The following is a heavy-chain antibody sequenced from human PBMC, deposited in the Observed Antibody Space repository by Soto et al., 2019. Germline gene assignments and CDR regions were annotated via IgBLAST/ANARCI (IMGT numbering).Heavy chain of an antibody. CDR3: ARDQDYGDYGTNAFDI. J-gene: IGHJ3*02. CDR2: IIPILGIA. Sequence: SVKVACKASGATFSSYTIGWVRQAPGQGLEWMGRIIPILGIANYAQKFQGRVTITADKSTSTAYMELSSLRSEDTAVYYCARDQDYGDYGTNAFDIWGQGTMVTVSS. V-gene: IGHV1-69*04. D-gene: IGHD4-17*01. CDR1: GATFSSYT.